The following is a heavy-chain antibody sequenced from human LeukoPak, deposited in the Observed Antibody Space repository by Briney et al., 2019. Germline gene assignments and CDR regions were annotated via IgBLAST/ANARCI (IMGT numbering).Heavy chain of an antibody. V-gene: IGHV1-3*01. J-gene: IGHJ5*02. CDR2: INAGNGST. CDR1: GYIFTSYA. D-gene: IGHD5-18*01. Sequence: ASVKVSCKASGYIFTSYAMHWVRQAPGQRLEWMGWINAGNGSTKYSQKFQGRVTITRDTSASTAYMELSSLRSEDTAVYYCARDQGYSYGFFGGAYNWFDPWGQGTLVTVSS. CDR3: ARDQGYSYGFFGGAYNWFDP.